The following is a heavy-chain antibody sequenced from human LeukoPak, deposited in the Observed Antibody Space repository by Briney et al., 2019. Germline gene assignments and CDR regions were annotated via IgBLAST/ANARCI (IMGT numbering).Heavy chain of an antibody. J-gene: IGHJ4*02. V-gene: IGHV4-61*02. Sequence: PSQTLSLTCTVSGGSISSDNYSWSWIRQPAGKGLEWIGRVYTSGSTNYNPSLKSRVTISVDTSKKQFSLKLSSVTAADTAVYYCASRYSSSWYGFDYWGQGTLVTVSS. CDR2: VYTSGST. CDR3: ASRYSSSWYGFDY. CDR1: GGSISSDNYS. D-gene: IGHD6-13*01.